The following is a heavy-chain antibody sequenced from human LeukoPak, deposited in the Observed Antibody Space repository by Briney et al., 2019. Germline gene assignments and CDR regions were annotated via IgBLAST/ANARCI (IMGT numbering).Heavy chain of an antibody. V-gene: IGHV4-59*01. D-gene: IGHD6-19*01. CDR2: IYYSGST. Sequence: PSETLSLTCTVSGGSISSYYWSWIRQPPGKGLEWIGYIYYSGSTNYNPSLKSRVTISVDTSKNQFSLKLSSVTAADTAVYYCARDGSDSSGWPLYYYYMDVWGKGTTVTVSS. CDR3: ARDGSDSSGWPLYYYYMDV. J-gene: IGHJ6*03. CDR1: GGSISSYY.